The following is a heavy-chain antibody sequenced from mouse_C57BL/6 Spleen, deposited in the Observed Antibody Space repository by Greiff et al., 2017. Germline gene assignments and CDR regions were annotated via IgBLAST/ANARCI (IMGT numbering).Heavy chain of an antibody. CDR3: TLGGNYGRGAMDD. CDR2: IDPADGDT. D-gene: IGHD2-1*01. J-gene: IGHJ4*01. CDR1: GFNIKDYY. Sequence: EVQGVESGAELVRPGASVKLSCTASGFNIKDYYMHWVKQRPEQGLEWIGRIDPADGDTEYAPKFQGKATMTADTSSNTAYLQLSSLTSEDTAVYYCTLGGNYGRGAMDDWGQGTSVTVSS. V-gene: IGHV14-1*01.